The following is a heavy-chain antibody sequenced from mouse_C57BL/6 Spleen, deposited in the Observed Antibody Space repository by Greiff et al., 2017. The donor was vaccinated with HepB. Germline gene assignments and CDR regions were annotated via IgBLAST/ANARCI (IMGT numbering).Heavy chain of an antibody. CDR2: IYPGDGDT. D-gene: IGHD1-1*01. J-gene: IGHJ1*03. CDR1: GYAFSSYW. V-gene: IGHV1-80*01. Sequence: QVQLKESGAELVKPGASVKISCKASGYAFSSYWMNWVKQRPGKGLEWIGQIYPGDGDTNYNGKFKGKATLTADKSSSTAYMQLSSLTSEDSAVYFCAYYGSSHWYFDVWGTGTTVTVSS. CDR3: AYYGSSHWYFDV.